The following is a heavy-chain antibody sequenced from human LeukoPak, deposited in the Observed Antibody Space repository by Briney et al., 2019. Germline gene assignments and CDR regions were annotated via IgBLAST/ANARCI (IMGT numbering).Heavy chain of an antibody. Sequence: GGSLRLSCAASGFTFSSYSMNWVRQAPGKGLEWVSSISSSSSYIYYADSVKGRFTISRDNAKNSLYLQMNSLRAEDTAVYYCARGALDTAMVTDWGQGTLVTVSS. CDR3: ARGALDTAMVTD. CDR1: GFTFSSYS. V-gene: IGHV3-21*01. CDR2: ISSSSSYI. J-gene: IGHJ4*02. D-gene: IGHD5-18*01.